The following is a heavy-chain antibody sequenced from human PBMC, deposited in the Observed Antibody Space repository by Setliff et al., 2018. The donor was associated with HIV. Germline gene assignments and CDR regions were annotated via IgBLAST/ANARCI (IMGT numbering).Heavy chain of an antibody. CDR2: IYYYSGST. V-gene: IGHV4-39*01. CDR1: GGSISSRSYY. D-gene: IGHD6-19*01. Sequence: SETLFLTCTVSGGSISSRSYYWGWIRQPPGKGLEWIGYIYYYSGSTYYNPSLKSRVTISVDTSKNQFSLKLSSVTAADTAVYYCARHRDSSGWYGDYYYYMDVWGKGTTVTVSS. J-gene: IGHJ6*03. CDR3: ARHRDSSGWYGDYYYYMDV.